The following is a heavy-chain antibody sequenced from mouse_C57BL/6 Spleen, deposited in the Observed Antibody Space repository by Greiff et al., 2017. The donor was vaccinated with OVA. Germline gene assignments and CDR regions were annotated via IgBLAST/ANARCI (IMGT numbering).Heavy chain of an antibody. D-gene: IGHD1-1*01. Sequence: VQLVESGAELVRPGTSVKLSCKASGYAFTNYLMEWVKQRPGQGLEWIGVINPGSGGTNYNEKFKGKATLTADKSSSTAYMQLSSLTSEDSAVYFCARFATVVDWYLDVWGTGTTVTVSS. J-gene: IGHJ1*03. V-gene: IGHV1-54*01. CDR3: ARFATVVDWYLDV. CDR1: GYAFTNYL. CDR2: INPGSGGT.